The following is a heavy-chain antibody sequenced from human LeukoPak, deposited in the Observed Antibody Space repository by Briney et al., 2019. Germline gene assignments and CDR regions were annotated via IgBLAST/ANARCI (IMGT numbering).Heavy chain of an antibody. CDR2: IRQDGNEK. V-gene: IGHV3-7*04. J-gene: IGHJ6*03. CDR1: GFTFSSYW. CDR3: ARATTTHSAFYYYYYMDV. Sequence: GGSLRLSCAASGFTFSSYWMIWIRQAPGKGLEWVANIRQDGNEKYYVASVRGRFTISRDNVQKSLYLQMNSLRGEDTAVYYCARATTTHSAFYYYYYMDVWGKGTTVTVSS. D-gene: IGHD5-24*01.